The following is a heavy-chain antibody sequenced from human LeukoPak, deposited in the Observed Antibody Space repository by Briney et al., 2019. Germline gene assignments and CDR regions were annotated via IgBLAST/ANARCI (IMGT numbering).Heavy chain of an antibody. J-gene: IGHJ4*02. CDR1: GYSISSGYY. D-gene: IGHD3-10*01. V-gene: IGHV4-38-2*02. CDR2: MYHSGST. CDR3: ARRYYGSSQIDY. Sequence: SETLSLTCTVSGYSISSGYYWGWIRQPPGAGLEWIGGMYHSGSTYYNPSLKSRVTISVDTSKNQFSLKLSSVTAADTAVYYCARRYYGSSQIDYWGQGTLVTVSS.